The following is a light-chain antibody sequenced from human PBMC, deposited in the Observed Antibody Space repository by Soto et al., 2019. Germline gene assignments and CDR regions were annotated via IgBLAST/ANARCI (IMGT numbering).Light chain of an antibody. CDR2: VAS. J-gene: IGKJ3*01. CDR1: QNIDNY. Sequence: DIQVTQSPSSLSAAVGDRVTITCRSSQNIDNYLNWYQHKPGRAPKLMISVASQLQSAVPSRFSWSGPGTEYTLTISNLQPEDFATFYCQQSYNAPFTLGRGTTVD. CDR3: QQSYNAPFT. V-gene: IGKV1-39*01.